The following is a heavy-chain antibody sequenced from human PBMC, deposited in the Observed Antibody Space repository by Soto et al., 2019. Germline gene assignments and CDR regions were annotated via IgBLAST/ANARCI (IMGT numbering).Heavy chain of an antibody. CDR2: ISYDGSNK. J-gene: IGHJ6*02. Sequence: GGSLRLSCAASGFTFSSYGMHWVRQAPGKGLEWVAVISYDGSNKYYADSVKGRFTISRDNSKNTLYLQMNSLRAEDTAVYYCAKDRREQQMVRRSWGHYYYGMDVWGQGTTVTVSS. V-gene: IGHV3-30*18. CDR3: AKDRREQQMVRRSWGHYYYGMDV. D-gene: IGHD6-13*01. CDR1: GFTFSSYG.